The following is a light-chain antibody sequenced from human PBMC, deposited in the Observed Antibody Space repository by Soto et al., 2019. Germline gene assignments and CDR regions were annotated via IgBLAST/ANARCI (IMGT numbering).Light chain of an antibody. Sequence: DIVMTQSPSTLSASVGDRVTITCRASQSISSWLAWYQQKPGKAPKLLIYKASSLESGVPSRFSGSGSGTEFTLTISSLQPDDFATYYCQQFHSFSPTFGQGTKVEIK. V-gene: IGKV1-5*03. CDR1: QSISSW. CDR2: KAS. J-gene: IGKJ1*01. CDR3: QQFHSFSPT.